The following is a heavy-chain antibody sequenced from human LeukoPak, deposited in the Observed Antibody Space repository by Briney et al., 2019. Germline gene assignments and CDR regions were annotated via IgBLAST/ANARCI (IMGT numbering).Heavy chain of an antibody. D-gene: IGHD5-12*01. V-gene: IGHV3-48*03. J-gene: IGHJ6*02. CDR2: ISSSGSTI. CDR3: AREGFAVATPYYYYGMDV. CDR1: GFTFSSYE. Sequence: GGSLRLSCAASGFTFSSYEMNWVRQAPGKGLEWVSYISSSGSTIYYADSVKGRFTISRDNAKNSLYLQMNSLRAEDTAVYYCAREGFAVATPYYYYGMDVWGQGTTVTVSS.